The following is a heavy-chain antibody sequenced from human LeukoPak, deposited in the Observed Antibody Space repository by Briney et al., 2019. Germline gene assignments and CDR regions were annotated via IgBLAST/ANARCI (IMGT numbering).Heavy chain of an antibody. J-gene: IGHJ4*02. D-gene: IGHD5-18*01. CDR2: IYPGDSDT. Sequence: GESLKISCKASGYTFTSNWIGWVREISGIGLEWMGIIYPGDSDTRYSPSFQGQVTISADKSISTAYLLWSSLKASDTAMYYCARLVDTTMADYWGQGSLVTVSS. CDR1: GYTFTSNW. V-gene: IGHV5-51*03. CDR3: ARLVDTTMADY.